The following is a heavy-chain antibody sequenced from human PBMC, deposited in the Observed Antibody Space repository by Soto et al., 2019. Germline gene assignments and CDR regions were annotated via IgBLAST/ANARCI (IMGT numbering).Heavy chain of an antibody. CDR3: GRATYQHLWGIAAAGYYFDY. D-gene: IGHD6-13*01. V-gene: IGHV1-18*01. CDR1: GYTFISYG. CDR2: INAYNGNT. J-gene: IGHJ4*02. Sequence: ASVKVSCKAFGYTFISYGISWVRQAPGQGLEWMGWINAYNGNTDYAQKVQGRVTMTMDTSTSTAYMELRSLRSDDTAVYYCGRATYQHLWGIAAAGYYFDYWGQGTLVTVSS.